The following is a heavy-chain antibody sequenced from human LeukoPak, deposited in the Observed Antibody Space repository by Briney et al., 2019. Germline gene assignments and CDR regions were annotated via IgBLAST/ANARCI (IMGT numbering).Heavy chain of an antibody. CDR2: IYPGDSDT. CDR3: ARPLLGGSDAFDI. D-gene: IGHD2-15*01. Sequence: GESLKISCKGSGYSFISYWIGWVRQMPGKGLEWMGIIYPGDSDTRYSPSFQGQVTISADKSIRNAYLQWSSLKASDTAMYYCARPLLGGSDAFDIWGQGTMVTVSS. V-gene: IGHV5-51*01. CDR1: GYSFISYW. J-gene: IGHJ3*02.